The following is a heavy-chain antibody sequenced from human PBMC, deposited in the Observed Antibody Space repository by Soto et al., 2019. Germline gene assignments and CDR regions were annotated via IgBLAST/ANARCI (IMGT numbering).Heavy chain of an antibody. Sequence: GGSLRLSCAASGFTVSSNYMSWVRQAPGKGLEWVSVIYSGGSTYYADSVKGRFTISRDNSKNTLYLQMNSLRAEDTAVYYCARGLDYGDYCFDYWGQGTLVTVSS. CDR1: GFTVSSNY. CDR2: IYSGGST. CDR3: ARGLDYGDYCFDY. D-gene: IGHD4-17*01. V-gene: IGHV3-66*01. J-gene: IGHJ4*02.